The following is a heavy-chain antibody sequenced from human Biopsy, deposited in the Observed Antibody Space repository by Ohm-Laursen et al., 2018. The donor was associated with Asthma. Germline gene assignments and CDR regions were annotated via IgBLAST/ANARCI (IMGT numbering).Heavy chain of an antibody. D-gene: IGHD3-3*01. CDR1: GFTFNSYG. CDR3: ARGAYYDFWSGYSRPIPGYYGMDV. CDR2: ISYDGRNK. V-gene: IGHV3-30*03. Sequence: SLRLSCSATGFTFNSYGMHWVRQAPGKGLEWVAVISYDGRNKYYGDSVKGRFTISRDNSKNTVYLQMISLRVEDTSVYYCARGAYYDFWSGYSRPIPGYYGMDVWGHGTTVTVSS. J-gene: IGHJ6*02.